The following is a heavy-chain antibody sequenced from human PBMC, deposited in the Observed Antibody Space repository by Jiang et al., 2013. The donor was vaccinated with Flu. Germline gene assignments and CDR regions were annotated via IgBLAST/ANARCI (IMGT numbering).Heavy chain of an antibody. CDR2: FDPEDSET. CDR1: GYTLTELS. CDR3: AREGIAAAGTYYYYGMDV. J-gene: IGHJ6*02. Sequence: SVKVSCKVSGYTLTELSMHWVRQAPGKGLEWMGGFDPEDSETIYAQKFQGRVTMTEDTSTDTAYMELSSLRSEDTAVYYCAREGIAAAGTYYYYGMDVWGQGTTVTVSS. V-gene: IGHV1-24*01. D-gene: IGHD6-13*01.